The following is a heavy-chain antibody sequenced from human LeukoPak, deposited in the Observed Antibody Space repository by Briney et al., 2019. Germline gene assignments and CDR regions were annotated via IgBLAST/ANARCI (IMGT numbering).Heavy chain of an antibody. D-gene: IGHD6-13*01. Sequence: SETLSLTCTVSGGSINNYYCSWIRQSAGKGLEWIGRIYTSGSTNYNTSLESRVTMSVDTSKNQFSLNLSSVTAADTAVYFCARGGRQQLVNLWGQGTLVTVSS. CDR3: ARGGRQQLVNL. V-gene: IGHV4-4*07. CDR1: GGSINNYY. J-gene: IGHJ4*02. CDR2: IYTSGST.